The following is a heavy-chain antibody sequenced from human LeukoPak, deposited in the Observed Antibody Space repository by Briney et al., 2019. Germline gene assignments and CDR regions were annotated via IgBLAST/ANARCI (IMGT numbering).Heavy chain of an antibody. V-gene: IGHV3-23*01. D-gene: IGHD3-10*01. CDR1: GFTFSSYA. Sequence: GGSLRLSCAASGFTFSSYAMGWARQAPGKGLEWVSVISGSGGSTYNADSVKGRFTISRDNSKNTLYLQMNSLRAEDTAVYYCAKGLYYYGSGTYYNIAYWGQGTLVTVSS. CDR3: AKGLYYYGSGTYYNIAY. J-gene: IGHJ4*02. CDR2: ISGSGGST.